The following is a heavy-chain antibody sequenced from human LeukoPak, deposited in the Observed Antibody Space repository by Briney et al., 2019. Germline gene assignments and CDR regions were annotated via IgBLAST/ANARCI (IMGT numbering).Heavy chain of an antibody. CDR3: AREGYSNPFDY. CDR2: ISSSGSTI. CDR1: GFTLIDYY. D-gene: IGHD6-13*01. V-gene: IGHV3-11*01. Sequence: PGGCLRLSCAAPGFTLIDYYMSWIRQAPGKGLEWVSYISSSGSTIYYADSVKGRFTISRDNAKNSLYLQMTSLRAEDTAVYYCAREGYSNPFDYWGQGTLVTVSS. J-gene: IGHJ4*01.